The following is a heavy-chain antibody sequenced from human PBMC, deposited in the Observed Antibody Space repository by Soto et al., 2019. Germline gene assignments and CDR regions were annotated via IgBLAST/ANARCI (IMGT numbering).Heavy chain of an antibody. CDR2: IKHSGIT. Sequence: PSETLSLTCAVYDGSFTGFHWTWIRRPPGKGLEWIGEIKHSGITNYNPSLTRRVTISVDTSKNQFSLKLNSVTAANTAVYYCARGVPVGHDSMDVWGRGTTVT. CDR1: DGSFTGFH. CDR3: ARGVPVGHDSMDV. V-gene: IGHV4-34*01. D-gene: IGHD1-1*01. J-gene: IGHJ6*02.